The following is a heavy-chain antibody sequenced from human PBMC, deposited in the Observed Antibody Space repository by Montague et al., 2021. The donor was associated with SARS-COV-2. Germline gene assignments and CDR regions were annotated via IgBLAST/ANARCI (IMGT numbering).Heavy chain of an antibody. CDR2: ISHGEST. J-gene: IGHJ6*03. Sequence: SETLSLTCAVFTGSYSSFYWHWTRQPPGRWLEWIGEISHGESTYYNSSLKSRLTISVDTSKSLFSLNLRSVTAADTAVYYCACGDENGSGYMDVWGKGTTVTVSS. CDR1: TGSYSSFY. CDR3: ACGDENGSGYMDV. D-gene: IGHD1-26*01. V-gene: IGHV4-34*01.